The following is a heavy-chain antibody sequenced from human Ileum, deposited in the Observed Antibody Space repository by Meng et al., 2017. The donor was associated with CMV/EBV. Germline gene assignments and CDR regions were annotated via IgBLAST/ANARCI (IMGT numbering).Heavy chain of an antibody. Sequence: TVSAGSISSSTYYWGWLRQPPGKGLEWIGSIYYSGTTYYNPSLKSRVTISVDTSNNQFSLKLRSVTAADTAVYFCARDRLRLSWFDPWGQGTLVTVSS. CDR3: ARDRLRLSWFDP. J-gene: IGHJ5*02. V-gene: IGHV4-39*07. CDR2: IYYSGTT. D-gene: IGHD3-3*01. CDR1: AGSISSSTYY.